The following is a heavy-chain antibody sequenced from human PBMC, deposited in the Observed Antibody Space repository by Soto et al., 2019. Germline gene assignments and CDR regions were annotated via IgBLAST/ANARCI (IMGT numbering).Heavy chain of an antibody. Sequence: GGSLRLSCAASGFTFTNAYMNWVRQAPGKGLEWVGRIRTKTDGGTTDYAAPGEGRFTISKDDSKNMLYLQMDSLKTEDTAMYYWTTRAVAAPALDYWGQGALVTVSS. J-gene: IGHJ4*02. CDR3: TTRAVAAPALDY. CDR1: GFTFTNAY. V-gene: IGHV3-15*07. CDR2: IRTKTDGGTT. D-gene: IGHD6-19*01.